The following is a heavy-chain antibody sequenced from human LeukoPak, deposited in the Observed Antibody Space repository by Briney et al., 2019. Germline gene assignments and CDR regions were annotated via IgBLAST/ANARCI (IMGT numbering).Heavy chain of an antibody. D-gene: IGHD3-16*02. CDR2: IYTSGST. CDR1: GGSISSGSYY. V-gene: IGHV4-61*02. Sequence: SETLSLTCTVSGGSISSGSYYWSWIRQPAGKGLEWIGRIYTSGSTNYNPSLKSRVTMSVDTSKNQFSLKLSSVTAADTAVYYCARDLNDYVWGSYRLWGQGTLVTVSS. CDR3: ARDLNDYVWGSYRL. J-gene: IGHJ4*02.